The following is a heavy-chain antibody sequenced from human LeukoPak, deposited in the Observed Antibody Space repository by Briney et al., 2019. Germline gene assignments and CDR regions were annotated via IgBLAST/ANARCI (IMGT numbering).Heavy chain of an antibody. D-gene: IGHD3-10*01. J-gene: IGHJ6*02. Sequence: GGSLRLSCAASGFTFSSYAMIWVRHAPGKWLEWVSAISGSGSSTYYADSVKGRFTISRENSKNTLYLQMNSLRAEDTAVYYCAKAVGSGSYYLRVYYYGMDVWGQGTTVTVSS. CDR2: ISGSGSST. V-gene: IGHV3-23*01. CDR1: GFTFSSYA. CDR3: AKAVGSGSYYLRVYYYGMDV.